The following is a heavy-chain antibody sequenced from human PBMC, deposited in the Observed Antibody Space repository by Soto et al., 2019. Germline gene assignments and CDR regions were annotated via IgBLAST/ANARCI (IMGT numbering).Heavy chain of an antibody. Sequence: EVQLVESGGGLVQPGGSLRLSCAASGFTFNSYWMSWVRQAPGKGLEWVANIKQDGSEKYYVDSVKGRFTISRDNAKNSLYLQMNSLRAEDTAVYYCARVSRPAARSYGMDVWGQGTTVTVSS. CDR3: ARVSRPAARSYGMDV. J-gene: IGHJ6*02. D-gene: IGHD2-2*01. CDR2: IKQDGSEK. CDR1: GFTFNSYW. V-gene: IGHV3-7*03.